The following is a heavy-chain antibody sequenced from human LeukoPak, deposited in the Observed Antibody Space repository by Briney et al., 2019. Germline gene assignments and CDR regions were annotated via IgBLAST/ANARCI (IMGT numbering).Heavy chain of an antibody. CDR3: TTDLGWVTMIF. Sequence: GGSLRLSCAASGFTFSIYNMNWVRQAPGKGVEWVGRIKSKTDGGTTDYAARVKGRFTISRDDSKNTLYLQMNSLKTEDTAVYYCTTDLGWVTMIFWGQGTLVTVSS. J-gene: IGHJ4*02. V-gene: IGHV3-15*01. D-gene: IGHD3-22*01. CDR2: IKSKTDGGTT. CDR1: GFTFSIYN.